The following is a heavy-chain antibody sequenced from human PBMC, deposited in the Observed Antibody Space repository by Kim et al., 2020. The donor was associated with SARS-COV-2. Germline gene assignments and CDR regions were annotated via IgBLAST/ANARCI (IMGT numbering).Heavy chain of an antibody. CDR3: ARPRTSIAVAGNFNYYYFDY. CDR1: GYSFTSYW. D-gene: IGHD6-19*01. CDR2: IYPGDSDT. J-gene: IGHJ4*02. Sequence: GESLKISCKGSGYSFTSYWIGWVRQMPGKGLEWMGIIYPGDSDTRYSPSFQGQVTISADKSISTAYLQWSSLKASDTAMYYCARPRTSIAVAGNFNYYYFDYWGQGTLVTGSS. V-gene: IGHV5-51*01.